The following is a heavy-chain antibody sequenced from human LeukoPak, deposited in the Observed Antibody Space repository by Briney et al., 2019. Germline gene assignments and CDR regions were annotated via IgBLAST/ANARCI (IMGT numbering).Heavy chain of an antibody. J-gene: IGHJ5*02. D-gene: IGHD7-27*01. CDR3: ARDVSSLGSWFDP. Sequence: TGGSLRLSCAASGFTFSSYEMNWVRQAPGKGLEWVSYISSSGSTIYYADSVKGRFSISRDNAKNSLYLQMNSLRAEDTAVYYCARDVSSLGSWFDPWGQGTLVTVSS. CDR2: ISSSGSTI. CDR1: GFTFSSYE. V-gene: IGHV3-48*03.